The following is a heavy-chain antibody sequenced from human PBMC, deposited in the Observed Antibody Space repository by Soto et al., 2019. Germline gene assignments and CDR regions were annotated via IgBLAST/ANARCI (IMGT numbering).Heavy chain of an antibody. V-gene: IGHV3-30*03. D-gene: IGHD3-10*01. CDR3: ARDDGEGLGDH. CDR1: GFTFSSYS. CDR2: ISKDGSNK. J-gene: IGHJ4*02. Sequence: QVQLVESGGGVVQPGKSLRLSCAASGFTFSSYSIHWVRQAPGKGLEWVAVISKDGSNKYSADSVKGRFTISRDNLKSALYLQMNSLRGEDTAVYYCARDDGEGLGDHWGQGTLVTVSS.